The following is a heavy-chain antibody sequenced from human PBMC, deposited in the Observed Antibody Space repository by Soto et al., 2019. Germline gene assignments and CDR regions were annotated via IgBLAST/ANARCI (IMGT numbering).Heavy chain of an antibody. CDR1: GYTFTSYG. CDR2: ISAYNGNT. Sequence: ASVKVSCKASGYTFTSYGISWVRQAPGQGLEWMGWISAYNGNTNYAQKLQGRVTMTTDTSTSTAYMEVRSLRSEDTAVYYCEKGGRQWLVTSDFNYWGQGALVTVSS. D-gene: IGHD6-19*01. CDR3: EKGGRQWLVTSDFNY. J-gene: IGHJ4*02. V-gene: IGHV1-18*01.